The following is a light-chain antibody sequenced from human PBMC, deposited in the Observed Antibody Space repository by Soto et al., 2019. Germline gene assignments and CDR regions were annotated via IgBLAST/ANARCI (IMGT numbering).Light chain of an antibody. CDR3: SSYTSSSTLRV. CDR1: SSDVGGYNY. J-gene: IGLJ1*01. V-gene: IGLV2-14*01. Sequence: QSALTQPASVSGSPGQSITISCTGTSSDVGGYNYVSWYQQHPGKAPKLMIYDVSNRPSGVSNRFSGSKSGNTASLTISGLQAEAEADYYCSSYTSSSTLRVFGTGTQLTVL. CDR2: DVS.